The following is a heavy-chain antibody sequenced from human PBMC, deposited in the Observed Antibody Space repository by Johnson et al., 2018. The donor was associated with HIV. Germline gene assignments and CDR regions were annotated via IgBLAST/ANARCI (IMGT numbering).Heavy chain of an antibody. V-gene: IGHV3-20*04. J-gene: IGHJ3*02. CDR2: IHWNGDNT. Sequence: VQLVESGGGVVQPGRSLRLACVTSGFSISNYAMHWVRQAPGKGLEWVSGIHWNGDNTGYADSLKGRFTISRDNAKNSLYLQMNSLEAEDTALYYCARFLGYYDSNGYYFGDGFDIWGQGTMVTVSS. CDR1: GFSISNYA. CDR3: ARFLGYYDSNGYYFGDGFDI. D-gene: IGHD3-22*01.